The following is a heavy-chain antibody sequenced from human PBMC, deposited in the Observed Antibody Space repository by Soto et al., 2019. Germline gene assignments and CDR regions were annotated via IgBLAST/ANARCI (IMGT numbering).Heavy chain of an antibody. CDR3: AKDAGNLGYCSSSNCNYYYYGMDV. CDR1: GFAFSSYI. CDR2: ISYDGSNK. D-gene: IGHD2-2*01. J-gene: IGHJ6*02. V-gene: IGHV3-30*18. Sequence: GGSLRLSCAASGFAFSSYIMHWLRQAPGKGLEWVAGISYDGSNKYYADSVKGRFTISRDNSKNTRYLQMNSLSAEDTAAYYCAKDAGNLGYCSSSNCNYYYYGMDVWGQGTTV.